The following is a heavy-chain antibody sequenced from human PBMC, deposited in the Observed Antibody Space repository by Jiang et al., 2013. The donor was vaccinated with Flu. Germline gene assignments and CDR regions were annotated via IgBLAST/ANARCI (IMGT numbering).Heavy chain of an antibody. Sequence: PGLVKPSETLSLTCAVSGYSLTSAYYWGWIRKPPGKGLEWIGSINYSGRTYYTPSLQSRVTISVDMSKNQFSLRLNSVTAADTALYYCARDIPTGYFDYWGQGILVTVSS. J-gene: IGHJ4*02. V-gene: IGHV4-38-2*02. CDR3: ARDIPTGYFDY. CDR1: GYSLTSAYY. CDR2: INYSGRT. D-gene: IGHD2-21*01.